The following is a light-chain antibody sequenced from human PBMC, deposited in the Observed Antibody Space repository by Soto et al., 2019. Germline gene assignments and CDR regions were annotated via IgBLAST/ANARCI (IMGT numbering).Light chain of an antibody. CDR1: QHIWSY. V-gene: IGKV3-11*01. Sequence: EIVLTQSPATLSSSPGERATLSCRASQHIWSYLAWYQQKPGQAPRLLMSDASKRATGIPARFSGSGSGTDFTLTIRDLEHYDVEVYYCQQRSRSPWTFGQGTKVDIK. J-gene: IGKJ1*01. CDR2: DAS. CDR3: QQRSRSPWT.